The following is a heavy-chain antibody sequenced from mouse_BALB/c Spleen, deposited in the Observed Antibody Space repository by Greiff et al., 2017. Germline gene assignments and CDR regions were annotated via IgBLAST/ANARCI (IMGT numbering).Heavy chain of an antibody. Sequence: QVQLKQSGAELARPGASVKMSCKASGYTFTSYTMHWVKQRPGQGLEWIGYINPSSGYTNYNQKFKDKATLTADKSSSTAYMQLSSLTSEDSAVYYCARSIYYDYDGSFDYWGQGTTLTVSS. J-gene: IGHJ2*01. D-gene: IGHD2-4*01. CDR2: INPSSGYT. V-gene: IGHV1-4*01. CDR1: GYTFTSYT. CDR3: ARSIYYDYDGSFDY.